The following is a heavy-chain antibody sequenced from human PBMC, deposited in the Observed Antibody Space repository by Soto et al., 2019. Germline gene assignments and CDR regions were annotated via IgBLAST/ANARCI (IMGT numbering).Heavy chain of an antibody. CDR3: ARGMGTAMVNYYYYGMDV. J-gene: IGHJ6*02. CDR2: IIPILGIA. Sequence: GASVKVSCKASGGTFSSYTISWVRQAPGQGLERMGRIIPILGIANYAQKFQGRVTITADKSTSTAYMELSSLRSEDTAVYYCARGMGTAMVNYYYYGMDVWGQGTTVTVSS. CDR1: GGTFSSYT. D-gene: IGHD5-18*01. V-gene: IGHV1-69*02.